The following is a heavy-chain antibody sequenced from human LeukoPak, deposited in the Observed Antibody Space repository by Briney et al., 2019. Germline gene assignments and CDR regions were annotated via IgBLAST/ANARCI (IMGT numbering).Heavy chain of an antibody. J-gene: IGHJ4*02. CDR3: ARGYYFFDY. CDR1: GGSISSYY. CDR2: IYYSGST. Sequence: SETLSLTCTVSGGSISSYYWSWIRQPPGKGLEWIGYIYYSGSTNYNPSLKSRVTISVDTSKNQFSLKLSSVTAADTAVYYCARGYYFFDYWGQGTLVTVSS. D-gene: IGHD1-14*01. V-gene: IGHV4-59*12.